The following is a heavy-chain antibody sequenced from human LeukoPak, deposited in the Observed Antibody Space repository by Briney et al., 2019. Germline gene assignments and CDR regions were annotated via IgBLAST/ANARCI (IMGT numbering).Heavy chain of an antibody. CDR2: IIPIFGTA. D-gene: IGHD2-15*01. V-gene: IGHV1-69*05. CDR1: GGTFSSYA. CDR3: ARDTLTVVAVTYFDY. Sequence: SVKVSCKASGGTFSSYAISWVRQAPGQGLEWMGRIIPIFGTANYAQKFQGRVTITTDESTSTAYMALSSLRSEDTAVYYCARDTLTVVAVTYFDYWGQGTLVTVSS. J-gene: IGHJ4*02.